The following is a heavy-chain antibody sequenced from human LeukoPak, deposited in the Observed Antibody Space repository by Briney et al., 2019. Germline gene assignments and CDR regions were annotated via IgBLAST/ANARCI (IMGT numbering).Heavy chain of an antibody. Sequence: SVKVSCKASGYTFTGYYMHWVRQAPGQGLEWMGWINPNSGGTNYAQKFQGRVTMTRDTYISTAYMELSRLRSDDTAVYYCATVRYFDWALDYWGQGTLVTVSS. CDR3: ATVRYFDWALDY. CDR2: INPNSGGT. V-gene: IGHV1-2*02. D-gene: IGHD3-9*01. J-gene: IGHJ4*02. CDR1: GYTFTGYY.